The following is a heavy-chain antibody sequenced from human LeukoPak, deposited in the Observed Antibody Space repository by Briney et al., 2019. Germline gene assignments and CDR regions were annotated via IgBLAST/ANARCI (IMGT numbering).Heavy chain of an antibody. CDR2: ISGSGGST. Sequence: PGGSLRLSCAASGFTFSSYAMSWVRQAPGKGLEWVSAISGSGGSTYYADSVKGRFTISRDNSKNTLYLQMNSLRAEDTAVYYCAKDALYCTNGVCYRWFDPWGQGTLVTVSS. V-gene: IGHV3-23*01. J-gene: IGHJ5*02. D-gene: IGHD2-8*01. CDR1: GFTFSSYA. CDR3: AKDALYCTNGVCYRWFDP.